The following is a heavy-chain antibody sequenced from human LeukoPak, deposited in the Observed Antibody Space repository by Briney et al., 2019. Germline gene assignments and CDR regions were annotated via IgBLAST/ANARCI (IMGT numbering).Heavy chain of an antibody. CDR1: GYTFTYYG. CDR3: ARRDYYDSSGYGGYFDH. CDR2: LSVYNGNT. J-gene: IGHJ4*02. Sequence: ASVKVSCKASGYTFTYYGVTWVRQAPGQGLEWLGWLSVYNGNTNYAQKFRDRVTMTTDTSTNTADMELRSLRSDDTAVYYCARRDYYDSSGYGGYFDHWGQGTLVTVSS. V-gene: IGHV1-18*01. D-gene: IGHD3-22*01.